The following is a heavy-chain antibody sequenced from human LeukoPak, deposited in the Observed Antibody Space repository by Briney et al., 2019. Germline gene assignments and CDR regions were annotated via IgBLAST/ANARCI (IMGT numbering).Heavy chain of an antibody. CDR3: ARHLPTHLGYCTNGVCSNWFDP. D-gene: IGHD2-8*01. V-gene: IGHV4-39*01. Sequence: SETLSLTCTVSGGSISSSSYYWGWIRQPPGGGLEWIGSIYYSGSTYFNPSLKSRVTISVDTSKNQFSLKLSSVTAADTAVYYCARHLPTHLGYCTNGVCSNWFDPWGQGTLVTVSS. CDR2: IYYSGST. CDR1: GGSISSSSYY. J-gene: IGHJ5*02.